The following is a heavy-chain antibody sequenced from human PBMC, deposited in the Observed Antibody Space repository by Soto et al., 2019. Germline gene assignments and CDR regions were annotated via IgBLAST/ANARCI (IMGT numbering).Heavy chain of an antibody. D-gene: IGHD5-12*01. CDR2: ISYDGTNK. J-gene: IGHJ6*04. V-gene: IGHV3-30*03. CDR1: GFTFSTYG. CDR3: ATDLQSYSDYDYYCYRRDG. Sequence: QVQLVESGGGEVQPGRSLTISCAASGFTFSTYGMHWVRQTPGKGLEWVAVISYDGTNKFYSDSVKGRFTISRDNFKNPLTLQMNSLRADDTAVYSCATDLQSYSDYDYYCYRRDGWGIGSRVTVSS.